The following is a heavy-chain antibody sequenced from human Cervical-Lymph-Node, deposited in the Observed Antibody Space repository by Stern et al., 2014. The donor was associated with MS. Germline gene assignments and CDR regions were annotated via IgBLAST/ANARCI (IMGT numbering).Heavy chain of an antibody. J-gene: IGHJ4*02. CDR3: VRAREGYYFDY. D-gene: IGHD2-21*01. CDR2: LDWDGDK. Sequence: QVTLRESGSALVKPKQTLTMTCTLSGFSLSTNGMCLSWIRQPPGKGLEWLALLDWDGDKYYSTALKTRLTISKDTSKNQVVLTMTNMAPLDTATYFCVRAREGYYFDYWGQGIPVTVSS. CDR1: GFSLSTNGMC. V-gene: IGHV2-70*01.